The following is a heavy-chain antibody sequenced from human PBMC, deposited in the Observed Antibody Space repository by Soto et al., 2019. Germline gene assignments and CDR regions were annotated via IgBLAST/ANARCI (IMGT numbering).Heavy chain of an antibody. CDR3: SESSGGSSSVGMDY. CDR2: ITRDGYNK. CDR1: GFIFKNYA. Sequence: QVQLVESGGGVVQPGRSLRLSCAVSGFIFKNYALNWVRQAPGKGLEWVASITRDGYNKYYADSVKGRFTISRDNSKNTLSLQMDALGVEDSSVYYCSESSGGSSSVGMDYWGPGTLVTVSS. V-gene: IGHV3-30*04. D-gene: IGHD6-6*01. J-gene: IGHJ4*02.